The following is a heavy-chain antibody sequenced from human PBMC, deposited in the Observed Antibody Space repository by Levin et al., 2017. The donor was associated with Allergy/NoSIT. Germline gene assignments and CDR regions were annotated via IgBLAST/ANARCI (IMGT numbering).Heavy chain of an antibody. CDR1: GFDFSNYT. V-gene: IGHV3-21*01. J-gene: IGHJ4*02. D-gene: IGHD3-22*01. Sequence: PGGSLRLSCAASGFDFSNYTMSWVRQTPRGGLEWVSSISHSRRYIYYAESVRGRFTISRDDAKNSLFLQMNSLRVEDTAIYYCARRSTGKMGYYYDSSGFGPLLDYWGQGTLVTVSS. CDR2: ISHSRRYI. CDR3: ARRSTGKMGYYYDSSGFGPLLDY.